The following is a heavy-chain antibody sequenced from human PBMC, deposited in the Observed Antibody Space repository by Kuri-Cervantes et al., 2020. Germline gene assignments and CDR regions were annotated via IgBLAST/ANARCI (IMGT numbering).Heavy chain of an antibody. V-gene: IGHV4-4*02. D-gene: IGHD3-16*01. Sequence: SETLSLTCAVSSGSISSYNWWSWVRQPPGKSLEWIGEVFRDGKTNYNPSLKRRLILSVDKSQNHLSLSLTSVTAADTAVYYCARGGRMMTFGGEIVSDTLDIWGPGTRVTVSS. CDR3: ARGGRMMTFGGEIVSDTLDI. CDR2: VFRDGKT. J-gene: IGHJ4*03. CDR1: SGSISSYNW.